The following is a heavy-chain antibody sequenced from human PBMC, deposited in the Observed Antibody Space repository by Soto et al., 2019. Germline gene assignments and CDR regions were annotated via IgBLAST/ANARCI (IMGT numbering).Heavy chain of an antibody. CDR2: ISSSSSTI. Sequence: GGSLILSCAASGFTFSSYSMNWVRQAPGKGLEWVSYISSSSSTIYYADSVKGRFTISRDNAKNSLYLQMNNLRDEDTAVYYCARYITIFGVVPGYWGQGTLVTVSS. V-gene: IGHV3-48*02. J-gene: IGHJ4*02. CDR1: GFTFSSYS. D-gene: IGHD3-3*01. CDR3: ARYITIFGVVPGY.